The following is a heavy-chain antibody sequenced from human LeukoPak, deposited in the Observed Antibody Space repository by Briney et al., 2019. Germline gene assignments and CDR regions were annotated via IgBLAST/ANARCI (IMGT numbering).Heavy chain of an antibody. CDR2: INHSGST. CDR1: GGSVSSGSYY. CDR3: ASRRRRYFDWDSYYYYGMDV. J-gene: IGHJ6*02. Sequence: PSETLSLTCTVSGGSVSSGSYYWSWIRQPPGKGLEWIGEINHSGSTNYNPSLKSRVTISVDTSKNQFSLKLSSVTAADTAVYYCASRRRRYFDWDSYYYYGMDVWGQGTTVTVSS. D-gene: IGHD3-9*01. V-gene: IGHV4-39*07.